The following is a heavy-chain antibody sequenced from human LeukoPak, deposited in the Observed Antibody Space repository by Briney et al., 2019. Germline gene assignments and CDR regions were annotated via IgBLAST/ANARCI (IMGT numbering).Heavy chain of an antibody. V-gene: IGHV3-30*02. CDR3: ARGYTSSWSHMSGFDA. CDR2: IRYDGSNK. Sequence: PGGSLRLSCAASGFTFSSYGMHWVRQAPGKGLEWVAFIRYDGSNKYYADSVKGRFTISRDNSKNTLYLQMNSLRAEDTAVYYCARGYTSSWSHMSGFDAWGQGTLVTVSS. D-gene: IGHD6-13*01. J-gene: IGHJ5*02. CDR1: GFTFSSYG.